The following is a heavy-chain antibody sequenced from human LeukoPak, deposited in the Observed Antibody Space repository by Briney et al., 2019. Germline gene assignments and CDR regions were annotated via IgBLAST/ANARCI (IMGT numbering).Heavy chain of an antibody. CDR1: GGSFSGYS. V-gene: IGHV4-34*01. Sequence: SETLSLTCAVYGGSFSGYSWSWIRQPPGKGLEWIAEINHSGSTNYNPSLKSRVTISVDTSKKQFSLRLSSVTAADTAPYYWARRGDGDYSTRYFDLWGRGTLVTVSS. J-gene: IGHJ2*01. CDR3: ARRGDGDYSTRYFDL. D-gene: IGHD4-17*01. CDR2: INHSGST.